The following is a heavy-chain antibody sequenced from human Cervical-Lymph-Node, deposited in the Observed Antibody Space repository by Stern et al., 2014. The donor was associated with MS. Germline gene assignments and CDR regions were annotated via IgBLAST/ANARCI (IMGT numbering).Heavy chain of an antibody. CDR3: ARHYSSGWYRAADAFDI. CDR1: GYSFTSYW. D-gene: IGHD6-19*01. Sequence: EVQLVQSGAEVKKPGESLKISCKGSGYSFTSYWIGWGRQMPGKGLEWMGIIYPGDSDTRYSPSFQGQVTISADKSISTAYLQWSSLKASDTAMYYCARHYSSGWYRAADAFDIWGQGTMVTVSS. J-gene: IGHJ3*02. V-gene: IGHV5-51*01. CDR2: IYPGDSDT.